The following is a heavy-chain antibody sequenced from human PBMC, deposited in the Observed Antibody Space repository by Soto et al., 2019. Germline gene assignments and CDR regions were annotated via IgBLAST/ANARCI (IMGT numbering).Heavy chain of an antibody. J-gene: IGHJ6*02. V-gene: IGHV4-31*03. Sequence: PSETLSLTCPVSGCSISSGGYYWSWIRQHPGKGLEWIGYIYYSGSTYYNPSLKSRVTISVDTSKNQFSLKLSSVTAADTAVYYCARELSSSGPDYYYGMDVWGQGTTVTVSS. CDR2: IYYSGST. CDR3: ARELSSSGPDYYYGMDV. CDR1: GCSISSGGYY. D-gene: IGHD6-6*01.